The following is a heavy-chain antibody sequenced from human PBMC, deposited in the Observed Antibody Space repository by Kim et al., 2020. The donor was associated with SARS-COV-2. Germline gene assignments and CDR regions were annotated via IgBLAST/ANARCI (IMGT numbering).Heavy chain of an antibody. Sequence: ASVKVSCKASGYTFTSYYMHWVRQAPGQGLEWMGIINPSGGSTSYAQKFQGRVTMTRDTSTSTVYTELSSLRSEDTAVYYCARDQVVTARERANYGMDVWGQGTTVTVSS. CDR3: ARDQVVTARERANYGMDV. J-gene: IGHJ6*02. CDR1: GYTFTSYY. V-gene: IGHV1-46*01. D-gene: IGHD2-21*02. CDR2: INPSGGST.